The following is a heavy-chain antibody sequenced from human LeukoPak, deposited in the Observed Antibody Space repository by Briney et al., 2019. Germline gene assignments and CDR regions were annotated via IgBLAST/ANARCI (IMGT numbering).Heavy chain of an antibody. CDR1: GYTFTSYD. D-gene: IGHD3-16*01. CDR3: TRAGGARSGYFDY. V-gene: IGHV1-8*01. Sequence: ASVKVSCKASGYTFTSYDINWVRQATGQGLEWMGWMNPNSGHTGYAQKFQGRVTMTRNTSINTAYMELSSLRSEDTAVYYCTRAGGARSGYFDYWGQGTLVTVSS. CDR2: MNPNSGHT. J-gene: IGHJ4*02.